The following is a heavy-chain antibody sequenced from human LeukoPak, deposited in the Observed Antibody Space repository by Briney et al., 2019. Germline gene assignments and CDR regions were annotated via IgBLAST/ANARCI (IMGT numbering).Heavy chain of an antibody. CDR1: GYTFTSYA. D-gene: IGHD6-6*01. J-gene: IGHJ5*02. V-gene: IGHV7-4-1*02. CDR3: ARGSSSSLWYNWFDP. CDR2: INTNTGNP. Sequence: ASVKVSCKASGYTFTSYAMNWVRQAPGQGLEWMGWINTNTGNPTYAQGFTGRFVFSLDTSVSTAYLQISSLKAEDTAVYYCARGSSSSLWYNWFDPWGQGTLVTVSS.